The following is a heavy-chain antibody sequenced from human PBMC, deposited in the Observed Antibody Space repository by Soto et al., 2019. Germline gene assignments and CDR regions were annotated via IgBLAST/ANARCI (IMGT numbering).Heavy chain of an antibody. J-gene: IGHJ4*02. V-gene: IGHV4-30-4*01. D-gene: IGHD1-7*01. CDR3: ATMGTPATRLHYFDN. CDR2: MSYSGST. Sequence: QVQLQESGPGLVKPSQTLSLTCTVSGGSISSDDYYWSWIRQPPGKGLEWIGFMSYSGSTSYNASPKSQVTRSVDTSKNPFSLNLNFVTAADTAVYYCATMGTPATRLHYFDNWGQGTLVTVSS. CDR1: GGSISSDDYY.